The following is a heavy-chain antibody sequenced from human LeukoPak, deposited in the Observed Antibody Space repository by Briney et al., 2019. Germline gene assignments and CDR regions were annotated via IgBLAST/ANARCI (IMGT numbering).Heavy chain of an antibody. CDR3: ARHYEIKNRYYLDY. CDR2: IYYSGST. D-gene: IGHD3-9*01. Sequence: SETLSLTCTVSGGSISSYYWSWIRQPPGKGLEWIGYIYYSGSTNYNPSLKSRVTISVDTSKNQFSLKLSSVTAADTAVYYCARHYEIKNRYYLDYLGQGTLVTVSS. J-gene: IGHJ4*02. CDR1: GGSISSYY. V-gene: IGHV4-59*01.